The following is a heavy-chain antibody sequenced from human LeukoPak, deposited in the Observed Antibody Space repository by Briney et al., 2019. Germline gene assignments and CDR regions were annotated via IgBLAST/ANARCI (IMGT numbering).Heavy chain of an antibody. CDR2: ISSDGSEE. CDR1: AFTFSSYA. J-gene: IGHJ4*02. V-gene: IGHV3-30*04. CDR3: AREHGRSGYFDY. Sequence: GGSLRLSCAASAFTFSSYAMHWVRQAPGKGLEWLSFISSDGSEEYYADSVKGRFTISRDNSKNTLYLQLSSLRVEDTAVYYCAREHGRSGYFDYWGQGTLVSVSS. D-gene: IGHD3-22*01.